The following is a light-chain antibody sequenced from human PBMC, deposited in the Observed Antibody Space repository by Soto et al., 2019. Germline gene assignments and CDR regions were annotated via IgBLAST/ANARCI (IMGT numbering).Light chain of an antibody. CDR1: QIVSSN. Sequence: EIVMTQSPATMSVSPWERATLSCRASQIVSSNLAWYQQKPGQSPRLLIYGASTRATGIPARFSGSGSGTEFTLTISSLQSEDFAVYYCQQYNNWPLTFGGGTKVEIK. V-gene: IGKV3-15*01. CDR3: QQYNNWPLT. CDR2: GAS. J-gene: IGKJ4*01.